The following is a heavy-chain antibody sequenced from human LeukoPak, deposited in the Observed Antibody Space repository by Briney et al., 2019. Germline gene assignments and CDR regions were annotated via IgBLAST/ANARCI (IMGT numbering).Heavy chain of an antibody. CDR3: ARRVVGPITIFGVVIAPHYYYYYGMDV. Sequence: ASVKVSCKASGGTFSSYAISWVRQAPGQGLEWMGGIIPIFGTANYAQKFQGRVTITADESTSTAYMELSSLRSEDTAVYYCARRVVGPITIFGVVIAPHYYYYYGMDVWGQGTTVTVSS. CDR1: GGTFSSYA. CDR2: IIPIFGTA. V-gene: IGHV1-69*13. J-gene: IGHJ6*02. D-gene: IGHD3-3*01.